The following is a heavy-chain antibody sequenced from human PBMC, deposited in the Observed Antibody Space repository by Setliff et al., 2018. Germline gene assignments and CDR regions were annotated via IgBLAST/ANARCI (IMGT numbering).Heavy chain of an antibody. D-gene: IGHD2-2*02. Sequence: GGSLRLSCAASGFTFSDYYMTWIRQAPGKGLEWVSYISRGGNTIYYADSVKGRFTISRDNARDSLFLQMSSLRAEDTAVYYCARSSAPIKRDYMDVWGKGTTVTVSS. CDR2: ISRGGNTI. CDR3: ARSSAPIKRDYMDV. V-gene: IGHV3-11*04. J-gene: IGHJ6*03. CDR1: GFTFSDYY.